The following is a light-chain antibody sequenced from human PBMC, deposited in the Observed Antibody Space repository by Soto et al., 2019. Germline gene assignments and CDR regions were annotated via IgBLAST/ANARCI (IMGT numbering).Light chain of an antibody. J-gene: IGLJ1*01. CDR1: SSDVGGYNY. V-gene: IGLV2-14*01. CDR3: SSYTSIPYV. Sequence: QSALTQPASVSGSPGQSITISGTGTSSDVGGYNYVSWYQQHPGKAPKLMIYEVSNRPSGVATRFSGSKSGNTASLTISVLQADYEADYYYSSYTSIPYVFGPVPKVTVL. CDR2: EVS.